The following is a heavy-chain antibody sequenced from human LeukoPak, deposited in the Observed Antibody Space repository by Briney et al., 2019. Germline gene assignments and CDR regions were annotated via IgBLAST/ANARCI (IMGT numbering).Heavy chain of an antibody. CDR2: ISYDGSNK. Sequence: PAGGSLRLSCAASGFTFSYYGLHWVRQGPGKGLEWVAVISYDGSNKYYADSVKGRFTISRDNSKNTLYLQMNSLRAEDTAVYYCAKQCGGSDWFDAFDIWGQGTMVTVSS. D-gene: IGHD6-19*01. CDR1: GFTFSYYG. J-gene: IGHJ3*02. CDR3: AKQCGGSDWFDAFDI. V-gene: IGHV3-30*18.